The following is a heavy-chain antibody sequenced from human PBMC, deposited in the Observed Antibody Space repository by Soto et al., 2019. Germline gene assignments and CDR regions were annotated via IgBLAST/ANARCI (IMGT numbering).Heavy chain of an antibody. D-gene: IGHD6-13*01. CDR1: GFTVSSNH. Sequence: GGSLRLSCAASGFTVSSNHMSWVRQAPGMRLEWVSLIYSGGSTYYADSVKGRFTISRDNSKNTLYFQMNSLRAEDTAVYYCASDEIRAGAPEYWGQGTLVTVSS. CDR3: ASDEIRAGAPEY. J-gene: IGHJ4*02. CDR2: IYSGGST. V-gene: IGHV3-66*01.